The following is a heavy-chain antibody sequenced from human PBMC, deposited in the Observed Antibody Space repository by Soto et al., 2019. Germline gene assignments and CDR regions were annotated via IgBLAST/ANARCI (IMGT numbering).Heavy chain of an antibody. CDR2: IYHSGST. J-gene: IGHJ5*02. V-gene: IGHV4-30-2*01. D-gene: IGHD3-10*01. Sequence: PSETLSLTCAVSGGSISSGGYSWSWIRQPPGKGLEWIGYIYHSGSTSYTPSLKSRVTISVDRSKNQFSLKLSSVTAADTAVYYCARVGVLRWFDPWGQGALVTVSS. CDR3: ARVGVLRWFDP. CDR1: GGSISSGGYS.